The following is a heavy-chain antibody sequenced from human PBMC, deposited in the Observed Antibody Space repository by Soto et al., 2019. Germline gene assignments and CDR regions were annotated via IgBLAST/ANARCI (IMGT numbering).Heavy chain of an antibody. D-gene: IGHD3-22*01. J-gene: IGHJ2*01. CDR1: GGSVSNASFY. CDR3: VRVLDSSWYADL. Sequence: QVQLQESGPGLVKPSETLSLTCSVSGGSVSNASFYCTWIRQASGTGLEYIGYIFYTGVTNYNPSLRSRVTISLDTSKNHFSLKLNSMTAADTAVYYCVRVLDSSWYADLWGRGTLVTVSS. V-gene: IGHV4-61*03. CDR2: IFYTGVT.